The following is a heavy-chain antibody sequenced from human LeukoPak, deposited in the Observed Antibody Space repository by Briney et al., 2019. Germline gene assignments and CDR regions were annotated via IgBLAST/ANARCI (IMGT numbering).Heavy chain of an antibody. Sequence: PGGTLRLSCAASGFTFSSYAMSWVRQAPGKGLEWVSSINGDGDTYYTDSVKGRFTISRDNSRNTLYLQMNSLRAEDTAVYYCARSRSGSVAGTSDHWGQGTLVIVSS. D-gene: IGHD6-19*01. CDR2: INGDGDT. CDR3: ARSRSGSVAGTSDH. J-gene: IGHJ4*02. CDR1: GFTFSSYA. V-gene: IGHV3-23*01.